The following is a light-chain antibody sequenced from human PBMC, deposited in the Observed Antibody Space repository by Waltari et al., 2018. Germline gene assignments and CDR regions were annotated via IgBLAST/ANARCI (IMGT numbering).Light chain of an antibody. CDR3: ASYGRNKKCL. J-gene: IGLJ1*01. CDR1: SHDVGGSDY. CDR2: ESS. Sequence: QSALTQPPSASGSPGQSVTLSCTGTSHDVGGSDYVSWYQPHPGNAPELLIYESSKRPAGVPDRFSGSKSGNTASLTVSGLQAEEEADYCCASYGRNKKCLFGNGSKDTGL. V-gene: IGLV2-8*01.